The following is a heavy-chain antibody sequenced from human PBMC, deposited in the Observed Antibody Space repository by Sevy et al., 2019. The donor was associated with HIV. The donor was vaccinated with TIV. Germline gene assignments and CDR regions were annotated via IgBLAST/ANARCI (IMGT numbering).Heavy chain of an antibody. Sequence: ASVKVSCKASGDTFSNYALSWVRQAPGQGLEWMGGIIPIFGTTNLAQTFQGRVTITADESRSTAYMELSSLRSADTAVYYCARTPLLTIPGTTDVYFDNWGQGTLVTVSS. CDR1: GDTFSNYA. D-gene: IGHD1-7*01. CDR3: ARTPLLTIPGTTDVYFDN. CDR2: IIPIFGTT. J-gene: IGHJ4*02. V-gene: IGHV1-69*13.